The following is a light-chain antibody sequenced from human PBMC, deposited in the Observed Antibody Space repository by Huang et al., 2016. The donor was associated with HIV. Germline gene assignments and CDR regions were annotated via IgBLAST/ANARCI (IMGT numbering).Light chain of an antibody. J-gene: IGKJ1*01. CDR3: QQYSNSRT. Sequence: EIVLTQSPGTLSLSPGERATLSCRASPSIGNNYLAWYQQKPGQAPRLLIYEACSRATGIPDRFSGSGSGTDFTLTISRLEPEDFAVYYCQQYSNSRTFGQGTKVEIK. V-gene: IGKV3-20*01. CDR1: PSIGNNY. CDR2: EAC.